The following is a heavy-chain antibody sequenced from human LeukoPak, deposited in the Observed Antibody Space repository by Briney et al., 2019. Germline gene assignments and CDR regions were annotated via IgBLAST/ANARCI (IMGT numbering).Heavy chain of an antibody. D-gene: IGHD6-13*01. V-gene: IGHV1-24*01. CDR2: FYPEDGET. J-gene: IGHJ4*02. CDR3: ATDRTGYSSSWYMSFGY. Sequence: ASVKVSRKVSGYTLTELSMHWVRPAPGKGLEWMGGFYPEDGETIYAQKFQGRVTMTEDTSTDTAYMELSSLRSEDTAVYYCATDRTGYSSSWYMSFGYWGQGTLVTVSS. CDR1: GYTLTELS.